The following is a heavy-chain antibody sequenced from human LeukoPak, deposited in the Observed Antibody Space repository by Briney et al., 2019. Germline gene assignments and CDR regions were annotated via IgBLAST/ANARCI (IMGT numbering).Heavy chain of an antibody. D-gene: IGHD6-13*01. Sequence: PSETLSLTCAVYGGSFSGYYWSWIRQPPGKGLEWIGEINHSGSTNYNPSLKSRVTISVDTSKNQFSLKLSSVTAADTAVYYCARVLKQQLVPTYYYYYYMDVWGKGTTVTISS. CDR1: GGSFSGYY. CDR2: INHSGST. CDR3: ARVLKQQLVPTYYYYYYMDV. V-gene: IGHV4-34*01. J-gene: IGHJ6*03.